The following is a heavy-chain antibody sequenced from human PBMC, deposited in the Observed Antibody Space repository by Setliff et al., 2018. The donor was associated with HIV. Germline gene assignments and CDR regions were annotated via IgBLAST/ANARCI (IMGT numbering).Heavy chain of an antibody. Sequence: GASVKVSCKASGGTFSSYAISWVRQAPGQGLEWMGGIIPILGIANYAQKFQVRSTMTADRSTDTAYMELSGLRSEDTAIYYCVLYSTGASRFDYWGQGTLVTVSS. CDR2: IIPILGIA. D-gene: IGHD2-8*01. J-gene: IGHJ4*02. CDR3: VLYSTGASRFDY. CDR1: GGTFSSYA. V-gene: IGHV1-69*10.